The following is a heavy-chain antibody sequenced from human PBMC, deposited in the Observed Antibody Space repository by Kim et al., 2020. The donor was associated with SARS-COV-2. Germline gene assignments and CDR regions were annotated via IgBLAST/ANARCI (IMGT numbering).Heavy chain of an antibody. CDR1: GGSISSGSYY. V-gene: IGHV4-61*02. CDR2: IYTSGST. D-gene: IGHD3-10*01. Sequence: SETLSLTCTVSGGSISSGSYYWSWIRQPAGKGLEWIGRIYTSGSTNYNPSLKSRVTISVDTSKNQFSLKLSSVTAADTAVYYCALITMVRGAARDYWGQGTLVTVSS. J-gene: IGHJ4*02. CDR3: ALITMVRGAARDY.